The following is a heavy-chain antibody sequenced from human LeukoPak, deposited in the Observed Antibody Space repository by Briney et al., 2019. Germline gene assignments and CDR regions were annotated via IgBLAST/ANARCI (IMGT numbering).Heavy chain of an antibody. D-gene: IGHD7-27*01. CDR2: IIPIFGIA. CDR1: GGTFSSYA. J-gene: IGHJ4*02. Sequence: SVKVSCKASGGTFSSYAISWVRQAPGQGLEWMGRIIPIFGIANYAQKFQGRVTITADKSTSTAYMELSSLRSEDTAVYYCARDDMGPGDLYYFDYWGQGTLVTVSS. CDR3: ARDDMGPGDLYYFDY. V-gene: IGHV1-69*04.